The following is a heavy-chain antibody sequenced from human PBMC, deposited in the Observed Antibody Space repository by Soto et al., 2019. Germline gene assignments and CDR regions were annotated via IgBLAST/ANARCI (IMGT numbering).Heavy chain of an antibody. V-gene: IGHV1-3*01. J-gene: IGHJ6*02. CDR1: GYTFTSYA. D-gene: IGHD3-10*01. Sequence: GASVKVSCKASGYTFTSYAMHWVRQAPGQRLEWMGWINAGNGNTKYSQKFQGRVTITRDTSASTAYMELSSLRSEDTAVYYCARDCYGSGRAPSRNYYYYGMDVWGQGTTVTVSS. CDR2: INAGNGNT. CDR3: ARDCYGSGRAPSRNYYYYGMDV.